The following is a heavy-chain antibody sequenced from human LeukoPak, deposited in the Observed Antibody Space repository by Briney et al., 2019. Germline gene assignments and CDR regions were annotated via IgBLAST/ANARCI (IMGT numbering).Heavy chain of an antibody. J-gene: IGHJ4*02. Sequence: SETLSLTCAVYGGSFSGYYWSWIRQPPGKGLEWIGEINHSGSTNYNPSLKSRVTISVDTSKNQFSLKLSSVTAADTAVYYCARARARIIHRQLDYWGQGTLVTVSS. CDR1: GGSFSGYY. CDR3: ARARARIIHRQLDY. CDR2: INHSGST. V-gene: IGHV4-34*01. D-gene: IGHD3-16*01.